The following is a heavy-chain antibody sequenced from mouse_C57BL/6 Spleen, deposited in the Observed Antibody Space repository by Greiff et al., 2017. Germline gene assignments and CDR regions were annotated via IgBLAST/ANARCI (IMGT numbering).Heavy chain of an antibody. CDR3: ASEVRDYGNLDY. Sequence: QVQLQQPGTELVKPGASVTLSCKASGYTFTSYWLHWVKQRPGQGLEWIGNIKPSNGGTNYNEKFKSKATLTVDKSYSTVYMQLSSLTSEDAAVYYCASEVRDYGNLDYWGQGTTLTVSS. J-gene: IGHJ2*01. D-gene: IGHD1-1*01. CDR2: IKPSNGGT. CDR1: GYTFTSYW. V-gene: IGHV1-53*01.